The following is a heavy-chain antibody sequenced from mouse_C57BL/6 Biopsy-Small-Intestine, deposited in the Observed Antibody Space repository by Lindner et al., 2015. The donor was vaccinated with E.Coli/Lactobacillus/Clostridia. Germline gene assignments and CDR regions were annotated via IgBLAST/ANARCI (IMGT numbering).Heavy chain of an antibody. CDR3: ARSSSDAMDY. V-gene: IGHV1-63*01. CDR2: IYPGGGCT. Sequence: VQLQESGAELVRPGTSVKMSCKASGYTFTNYWIGWAKQRPGHGLEWIGDIYPGGGCTNYNEKFKGKATLTADKSSSTAYMQFSSLTSEDSAIYYCARSSSDAMDYWGQGTSVTVSS. CDR1: GYTFTNYW. J-gene: IGHJ4*01. D-gene: IGHD3-2*02.